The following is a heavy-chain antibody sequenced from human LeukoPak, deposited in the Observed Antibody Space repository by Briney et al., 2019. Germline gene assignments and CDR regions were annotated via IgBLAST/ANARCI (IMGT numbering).Heavy chain of an antibody. CDR2: IYTSGST. V-gene: IGHV4-4*07. CDR3: ARTHYYDSSGYKANWFDP. Sequence: PSETLSLTCTVSGGSISSYYWNWIRQPAGKGLEWIGRIYTSGSTNYNPSLKSRVTMSVDTSKNQFSLKLSSVTAADTAVYYCARTHYYDSSGYKANWFDPWGQGTLVTVSS. CDR1: GGSISSYY. J-gene: IGHJ5*02. D-gene: IGHD3-22*01.